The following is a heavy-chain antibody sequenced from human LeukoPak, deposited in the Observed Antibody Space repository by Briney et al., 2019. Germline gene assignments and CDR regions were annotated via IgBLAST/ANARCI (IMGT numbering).Heavy chain of an antibody. D-gene: IGHD3-22*01. CDR3: ARDRDSSGYYDGFDY. J-gene: IGHJ4*02. Sequence: GGSLRVSCAASGFTFSSYSMNWVRQAPGKGLEWVSYISSSSSTIYYADSVKGRFTISRDNAKNSLYLQMNSLRDEDTAVYYRARDRDSSGYYDGFDYWGQGTLVTVSS. CDR1: GFTFSSYS. V-gene: IGHV3-48*02. CDR2: ISSSSSTI.